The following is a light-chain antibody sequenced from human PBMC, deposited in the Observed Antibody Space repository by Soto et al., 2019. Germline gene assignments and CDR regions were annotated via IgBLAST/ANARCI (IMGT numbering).Light chain of an antibody. V-gene: IGKV3-20*01. CDR2: GAS. CDR1: QSVTSSY. CDR3: QQYGSSPLT. J-gene: IGKJ4*01. Sequence: IVLTQSPGTLTLSPGERATLSCRASQSVTSSYLAWYQQKPGQAPRLLIYGASSRAAGIPDRFSGSGSGTAFTLTISRLEPADFAVYYCQQYGSSPLTFGGGTKVEIK.